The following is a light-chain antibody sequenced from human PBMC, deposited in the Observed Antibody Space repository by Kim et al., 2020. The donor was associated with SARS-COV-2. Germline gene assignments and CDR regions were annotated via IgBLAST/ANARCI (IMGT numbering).Light chain of an antibody. Sequence: GVTISCTGSSSNIGAGCDVHWYQQLPGTDPNLLIFGNSNRPSGVPDRFSGSKSGTSASLAITGLQAEDEADYYCQSYDSSLSGVVFGGGTQLTVL. CDR2: GNS. J-gene: IGLJ2*01. CDR1: SSNIGAGCD. CDR3: QSYDSSLSGVV. V-gene: IGLV1-40*01.